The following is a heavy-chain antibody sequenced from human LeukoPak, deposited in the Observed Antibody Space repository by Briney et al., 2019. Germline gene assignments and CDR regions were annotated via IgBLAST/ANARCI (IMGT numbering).Heavy chain of an antibody. J-gene: IGHJ5*02. CDR2: IYYSGST. Sequence: PSETLSLTCTVSGGSISSYYWSWIRQPPGKGLEWIGYIYYSGSTNYNPSLKSRATISVDTSKNQFSLKLSSVTAADTAVYYCARLGYDSSGYYYEWFDPWGQGTLVTVSS. D-gene: IGHD3-22*01. CDR1: GGSISSYY. V-gene: IGHV4-59*01. CDR3: ARLGYDSSGYYYEWFDP.